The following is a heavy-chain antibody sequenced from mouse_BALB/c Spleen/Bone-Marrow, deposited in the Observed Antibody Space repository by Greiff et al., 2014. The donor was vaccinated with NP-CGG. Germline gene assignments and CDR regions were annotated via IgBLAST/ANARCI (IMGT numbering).Heavy chain of an antibody. CDR3: AREDYYGSSYGDY. CDR1: GYTFSSYW. CDR2: ILPGSGST. Sequence: VKLQESGAELMKPGASVKISCKATGYTFSSYWIEWVKQRPGHGLEWIGEILPGSGSTNYNEKFKGKATFTADTPSNTAYMQLSSLTSEDSAVYYCAREDYYGSSYGDYWGQGTTLTVSS. J-gene: IGHJ2*01. D-gene: IGHD1-1*01. V-gene: IGHV1-9*01.